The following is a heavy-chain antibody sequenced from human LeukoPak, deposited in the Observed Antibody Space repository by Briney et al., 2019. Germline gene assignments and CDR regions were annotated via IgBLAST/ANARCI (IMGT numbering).Heavy chain of an antibody. J-gene: IGHJ4*02. D-gene: IGHD3-22*01. Sequence: GGSLRLSCAASGFTFSGYAMSWVRQAPGKGLEWVSAIGGSGGSTYYADSVKGRFTISRDNSKNTLYLQMNSLRAEDTAVYYCAISSSGGTDFDYWGQGTLVTVSS. CDR1: GFTFSGYA. CDR3: AISSSGGTDFDY. CDR2: IGGSGGST. V-gene: IGHV3-23*01.